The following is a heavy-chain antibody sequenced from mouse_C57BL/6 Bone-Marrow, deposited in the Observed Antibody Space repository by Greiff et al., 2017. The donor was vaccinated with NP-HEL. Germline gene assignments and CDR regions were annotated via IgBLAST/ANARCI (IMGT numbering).Heavy chain of an antibody. J-gene: IGHJ3*01. V-gene: IGHV1-62-2*01. D-gene: IGHD1-1*01. CDR2: FYPGSGSI. Sequence: QVQLQQSGAELVKPGASVKLSCKASGYTFTEYTIHWVKQRSGQGLEWIGWFYPGSGSIKYNEKFKDKATLTADNSSSTVYMELSRLTSEDSAVYFCARHEDIYYDGSSYLGWFAYWGQGTLVTVSA. CDR3: ARHEDIYYDGSSYLGWFAY. CDR1: GYTFTEYT.